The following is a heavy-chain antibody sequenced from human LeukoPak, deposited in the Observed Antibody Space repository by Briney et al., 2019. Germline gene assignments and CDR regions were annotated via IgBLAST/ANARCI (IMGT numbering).Heavy chain of an antibody. J-gene: IGHJ4*02. CDR3: ARGSVSAAAGTDY. CDR1: GFTFSSYS. V-gene: IGHV3-21*01. Sequence: GGSLRLSCAASGFTFSSYSMNWVRQAPGKGLEWVSSISSSSSSYIYYADSVKGRFTISRDNAKNSLYLQMNSLRAEDTAVYYYARGSVSAAAGTDYWGQGTLVTVSS. D-gene: IGHD6-13*01. CDR2: ISSSSSSYI.